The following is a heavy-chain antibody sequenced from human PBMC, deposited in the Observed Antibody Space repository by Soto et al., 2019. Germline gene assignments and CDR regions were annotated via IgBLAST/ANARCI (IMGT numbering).Heavy chain of an antibody. CDR2: IYYSGST. CDR3: ARRYGSAIDY. CDR1: GGTISSWY. J-gene: IGHJ4*02. D-gene: IGHD1-26*01. Sequence: QVQLQESGPGLVKPSETLSLTCTVSGGTISSWYWSWIRQPPGKGLEWIGYIYYSGSTNCNPSLTSRVTISVDTSKNQFALKLSSVTAADTAAYYCARRYGSAIDYWGQGTLVTVSS. V-gene: IGHV4-59*08.